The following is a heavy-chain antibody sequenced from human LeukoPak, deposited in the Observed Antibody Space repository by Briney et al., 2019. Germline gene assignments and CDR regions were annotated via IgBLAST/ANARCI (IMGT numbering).Heavy chain of an antibody. Sequence: ASVKVSCKASGYTFTSYGINWVRQTPGQGLEWMGWISAYNGNTNYAQELQGRVTMTTDTSTTTAYMELRSLRSDDTAVYYCARNVRDIVVVPAQFDPWGQGTLVTVSS. CDR1: GYTFTSYG. V-gene: IGHV1-18*01. CDR2: ISAYNGNT. CDR3: ARNVRDIVVVPAQFDP. J-gene: IGHJ5*02. D-gene: IGHD2-2*01.